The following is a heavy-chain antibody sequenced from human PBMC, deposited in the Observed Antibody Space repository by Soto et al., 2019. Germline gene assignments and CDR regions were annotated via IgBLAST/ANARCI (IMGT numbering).Heavy chain of an antibody. CDR2: FDPEDGET. Sequence: EASVKVSCKVSGYTLTELSMHWVRQAPGEGLEWMGGFDPEDGETIYAQQFQGRVTMTEDTSTDTAYMELSSLRSEDTAVYYCAILTLMSGQYYYYYCMDVWGQGTTVTVSS. J-gene: IGHJ6*02. CDR3: AILTLMSGQYYYYYCMDV. D-gene: IGHD3-3*01. V-gene: IGHV1-24*01. CDR1: GYTLTELS.